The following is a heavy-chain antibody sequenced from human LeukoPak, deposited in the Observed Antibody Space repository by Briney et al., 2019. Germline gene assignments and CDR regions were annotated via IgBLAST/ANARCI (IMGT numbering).Heavy chain of an antibody. V-gene: IGHV3-74*01. D-gene: IGHD2/OR15-2a*01. Sequence: GGSLILSCAASGSYWMHWVRQAPGKGLVWVSHINSDGSWTSYADSVKGRFTISKDNAKNTVYPQMNNLRAEDTAVYYCVSFYETYWGRGTLVTVSS. CDR1: GSYW. J-gene: IGHJ4*02. CDR3: VSFYETY. CDR2: INSDGSWT.